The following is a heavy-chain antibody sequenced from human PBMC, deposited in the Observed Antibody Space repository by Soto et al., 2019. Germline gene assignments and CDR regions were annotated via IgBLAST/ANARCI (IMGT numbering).Heavy chain of an antibody. Sequence: SETLSLTCAVSGDSISSSNWWTWVRQPPGKGLEWIGDIYHTGITNYNPSLKSRVTILVDKSKNQFSLKLTSVTAADTAVYYCARYSASGFYYYFGMDVWGQGTTATVSS. CDR2: IYHTGIT. D-gene: IGHD6-13*01. J-gene: IGHJ6*02. CDR1: GDSISSSNW. CDR3: ARYSASGFYYYFGMDV. V-gene: IGHV4-4*02.